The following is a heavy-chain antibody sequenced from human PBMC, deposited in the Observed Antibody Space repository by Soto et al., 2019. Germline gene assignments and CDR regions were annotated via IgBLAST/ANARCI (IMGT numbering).Heavy chain of an antibody. D-gene: IGHD2-2*01. V-gene: IGHV1-69*01. CDR1: RGTFSSYA. CDR2: IIPIFGTA. CDR3: ARDCSSTSCYFYYGMDV. Sequence: QVQLVQSGAEVKKPGSSVKVSCKASRGTFSSYAISWVRQAPGQGLEWMGGIIPIFGTANYAQKFQGRVTITADESTSTAYMELSSLRSEDTAVYYCARDCSSTSCYFYYGMDVWGQGTTVTVSS. J-gene: IGHJ6*02.